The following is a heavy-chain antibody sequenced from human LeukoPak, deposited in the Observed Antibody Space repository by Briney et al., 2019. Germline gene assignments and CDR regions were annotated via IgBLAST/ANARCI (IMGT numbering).Heavy chain of an antibody. CDR3: ARDGGYSYGPFDY. V-gene: IGHV4-31*03. CDR1: GGSISSGGYY. CDR2: FYHSGSS. Sequence: SQTLSLTCSVSGGSISSGGYYWSWIRQHPGKGLEWIGYFYHSGSSYYNPSLKSRVTISVDTSKNQFSLKLRSVTAADTAVYYCARDGGYSYGPFDYWGQGTLVTVSP. D-gene: IGHD5-18*01. J-gene: IGHJ4*02.